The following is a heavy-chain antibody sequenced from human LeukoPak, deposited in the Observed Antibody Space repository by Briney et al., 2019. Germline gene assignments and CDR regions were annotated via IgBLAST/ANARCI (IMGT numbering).Heavy chain of an antibody. CDR1: GYTLTELS. CDR3: ALPRVYCSSTSCRYYFDY. CDR2: FDPEDGET. J-gene: IGHJ4*02. Sequence: ASVKVSCKVSGYTLTELSMHWVRQAPGKGLEWMGGFDPEDGETIYAQKFQGRVTMTEDTSTDTAYMELSSLRSEDTAVYYCALPRVYCSSTSCRYYFDYWGQGTLVTVPS. V-gene: IGHV1-24*01. D-gene: IGHD2-2*01.